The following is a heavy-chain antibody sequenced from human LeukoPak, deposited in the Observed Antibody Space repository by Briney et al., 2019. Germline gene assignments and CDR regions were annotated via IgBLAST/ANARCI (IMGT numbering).Heavy chain of an antibody. CDR2: IYYSGST. Sequence: SETLSLTCTVSGGSISSYYLSWIRQPPGKGLEWIGYIYYSGSTNYNPSLNSRVTISVDTYKNQFSLKLGSVTAADTAVYYCARGGSGGGTSADWYFDLWGRGTLVTVSS. CDR1: GGSISSYY. CDR3: ARGGSGGGTSADWYFDL. J-gene: IGHJ2*01. D-gene: IGHD4-23*01. V-gene: IGHV4-59*01.